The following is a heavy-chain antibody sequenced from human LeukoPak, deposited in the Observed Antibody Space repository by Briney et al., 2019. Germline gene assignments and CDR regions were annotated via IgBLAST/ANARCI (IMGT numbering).Heavy chain of an antibody. CDR2: IIPIFGTA. Sequence: GSSVKVSCKASGGTFSSYAISWVRQAPGQGLEWMGGIIPIFGTANYAQKFQGRVTITTDESTSTAYMELSSLRSEDTAVYYCAREEPGIAAAGSKGGSWFDPWGQGTLVTVSS. D-gene: IGHD6-13*01. CDR3: AREEPGIAAAGSKGGSWFDP. J-gene: IGHJ5*02. CDR1: GGTFSSYA. V-gene: IGHV1-69*05.